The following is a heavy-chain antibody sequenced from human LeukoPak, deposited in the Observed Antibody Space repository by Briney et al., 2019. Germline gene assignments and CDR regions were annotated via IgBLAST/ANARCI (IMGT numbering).Heavy chain of an antibody. CDR2: ISYDGSNK. J-gene: IGHJ4*02. CDR1: GFTFSSYA. CDR3: AREGQWLVLFDY. V-gene: IGHV3-30-3*01. D-gene: IGHD6-19*01. Sequence: GGSLRLSCAASGFTFSSYAMHWVRQAPGKGLEWVAVISYDGSNKYYADSVQGRFTISRDNAKNSLYLQMNSLRAEDTAVYYCAREGQWLVLFDYWGQGTLVTVSS.